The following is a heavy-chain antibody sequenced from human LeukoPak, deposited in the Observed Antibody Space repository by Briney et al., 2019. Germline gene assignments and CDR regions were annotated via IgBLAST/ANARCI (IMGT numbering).Heavy chain of an antibody. CDR2: ISAYNGNT. CDR3: ARDWEMNTVTYFDY. J-gene: IGHJ4*02. Sequence: ASVKVSCKASGYTFTSYGISWVRQAPGQGLEWMGWISAYNGNTNYARKLQARVTLTIDTSTSTAYMELRSLGSDDTAVYYCARDWEMNTVTYFDYWGQGTLVTVSS. CDR1: GYTFTSYG. V-gene: IGHV1-18*01. D-gene: IGHD4-17*01.